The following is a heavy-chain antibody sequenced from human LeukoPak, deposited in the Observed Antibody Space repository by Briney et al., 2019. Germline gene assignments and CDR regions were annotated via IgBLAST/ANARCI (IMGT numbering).Heavy chain of an antibody. J-gene: IGHJ4*02. CDR2: ISAYNGNT. V-gene: IGHV1-18*01. Sequence: ASVKVSCKASGYTFTSYDINWVRQATGQGLEWMGWISAYNGNTNYAQKLQGRVTMTTDTCTSTAYMELRSLRSDDTAVYYCASGEIAVAASFDYWGQGTLVTVSS. CDR1: GYTFTSYD. D-gene: IGHD6-19*01. CDR3: ASGEIAVAASFDY.